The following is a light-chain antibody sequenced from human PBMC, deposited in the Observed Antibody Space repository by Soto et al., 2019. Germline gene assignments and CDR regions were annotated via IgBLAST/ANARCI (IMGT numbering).Light chain of an antibody. J-gene: IGLJ2*01. CDR3: CSYAGSRTHVL. V-gene: IGLV2-23*02. Sequence: QSVLTQPASVSGSPGQSITISCTGTSSDVGGYNLVSWYQQHPGKAPKVLIYEVSERPSGVSNRFSGSKSGNTASLTISGLQAEDEAVYYCCSYAGSRTHVLFGGGTKLTV. CDR1: SSDVGGYNL. CDR2: EVS.